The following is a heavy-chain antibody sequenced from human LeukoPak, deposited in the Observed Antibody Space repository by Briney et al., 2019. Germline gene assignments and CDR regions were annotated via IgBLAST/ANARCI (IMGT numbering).Heavy chain of an antibody. J-gene: IGHJ6*02. V-gene: IGHV1-8*01. CDR3: ARGGTMIVADYGMDV. CDR2: MNPNSGNT. CDR1: GYTFTSYD. Sequence: GASVKVSCKASGYTFTSYDINWVRQATGQRLEWMGWMNPNSGNTGYAQKFQGRVTMTRNTSISTAYMELSSLRSEDTAVYYCARGGTMIVADYGMDVWGQGTTVTVSS. D-gene: IGHD3-22*01.